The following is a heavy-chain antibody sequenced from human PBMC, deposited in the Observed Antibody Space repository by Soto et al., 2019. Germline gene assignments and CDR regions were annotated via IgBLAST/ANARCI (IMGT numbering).Heavy chain of an antibody. J-gene: IGHJ4*02. D-gene: IGHD6-6*01. CDR3: ASQPRIAAWSFDY. V-gene: IGHV1-69*13. CDR1: GGTFSSYA. Sequence: SVKVSCKASGGTFSSYAISWVRQAPGQGLEWMGGIIPIFGTANYAQKFQGRVTITADESTSTAYMELSSLRSEDTAVYYCASQPRIAAWSFDYWGQGTLVTSPQ. CDR2: IIPIFGTA.